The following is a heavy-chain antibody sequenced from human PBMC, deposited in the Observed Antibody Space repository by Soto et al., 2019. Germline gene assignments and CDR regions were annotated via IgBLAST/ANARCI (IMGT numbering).Heavy chain of an antibody. CDR1: GVSVSRGSYY. CDR3: ARRIVVVVAARTVNWFDP. V-gene: IGHV4-61*01. J-gene: IGHJ5*02. CDR2: IYYVGST. D-gene: IGHD2-15*01. Sequence: SLSCTVSGVSVSRGSYYLSWIRQPPWMELELIGYIYYVGSTNYNPSLKSRVTISVGTSKNQFSVKLRSVTAADTAVYYCARRIVVVVAARTVNWFDPWRQGTLVTVSS.